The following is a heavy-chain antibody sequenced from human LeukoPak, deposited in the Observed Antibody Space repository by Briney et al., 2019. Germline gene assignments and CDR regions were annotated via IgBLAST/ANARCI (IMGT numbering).Heavy chain of an antibody. J-gene: IGHJ5*02. Sequence: PSETLSLTCAVYGGSFSGYYWSWIRQPPGKGLEWIGEINHSGSTNYNPSLKSRVTISVDTSKNQFSLKLSSVTAADTAVYYCARGFNGRWGYSGYQRGNWFDPWGQGTLVTVSS. CDR2: INHSGST. D-gene: IGHD5-12*01. V-gene: IGHV4-34*01. CDR3: ARGFNGRWGYSGYQRGNWFDP. CDR1: GGSFSGYY.